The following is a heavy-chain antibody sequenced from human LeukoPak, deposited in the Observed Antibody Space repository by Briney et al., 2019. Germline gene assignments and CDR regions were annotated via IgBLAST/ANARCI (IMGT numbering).Heavy chain of an antibody. CDR1: GFTFSSYG. CDR2: ISYDGSNK. Sequence: GGSLRLSCAASGFTFSSYGMHWVRQAPGKGLEWVAVISYDGSNKYYADSVKGRFTISRDNSKNTLYLQMNSLRAEDTAVYYCAKAGEWELPYFDYWGQGTLVTVSS. D-gene: IGHD1-26*01. J-gene: IGHJ4*02. V-gene: IGHV3-30*18. CDR3: AKAGEWELPYFDY.